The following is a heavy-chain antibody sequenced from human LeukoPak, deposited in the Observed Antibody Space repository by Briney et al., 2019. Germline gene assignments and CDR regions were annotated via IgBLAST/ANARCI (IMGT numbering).Heavy chain of an antibody. V-gene: IGHV4-30-2*01. CDR2: IYRSGST. Sequence: PSETLSLTCTVSGGSISSGGYYWSWIRQPPGKGLEWIGYIYRSGSTYYNPSLKSRVTISVDRSKNQFSLKLSSVTAADTAVYYCARGQNYYDSSGLDYWGQGTLVTVSS. D-gene: IGHD3-22*01. CDR1: GGSISSGGYY. CDR3: ARGQNYYDSSGLDY. J-gene: IGHJ4*02.